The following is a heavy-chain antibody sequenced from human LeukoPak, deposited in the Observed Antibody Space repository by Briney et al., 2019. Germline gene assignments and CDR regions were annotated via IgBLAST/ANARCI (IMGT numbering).Heavy chain of an antibody. D-gene: IGHD5-24*01. CDR1: GGSISSGGYY. Sequence: SQTLSLTRTVSGGSISSGGYYWSWIRQHPGKGLEWIGYIYYSGSTYYNPSLKSRVTISVDTSKNQFSLKLSSVTAADTAVYYCARTPQLEMATKTRAGYFDYWGQGTLVTVSS. V-gene: IGHV4-31*03. CDR3: ARTPQLEMATKTRAGYFDY. CDR2: IYYSGST. J-gene: IGHJ4*02.